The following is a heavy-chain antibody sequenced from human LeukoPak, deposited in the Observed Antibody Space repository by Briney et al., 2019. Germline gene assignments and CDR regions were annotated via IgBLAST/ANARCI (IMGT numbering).Heavy chain of an antibody. CDR3: AREAGYCSSTSCYFGAPTNYYFYMDV. V-gene: IGHV3-48*03. J-gene: IGHJ6*03. CDR2: ISSSGSTT. Sequence: PGGSLRLSCAAPGFTFSSYEMNWVRQAPGKGLEWVSYISSSGSTTYYADSVKGRFTISRDNAKNSLYLQMNSLRAEDTAVYYCAREAGYCSSTSCYFGAPTNYYFYMDVWGKGTTVTVSS. CDR1: GFTFSSYE. D-gene: IGHD2-2*01.